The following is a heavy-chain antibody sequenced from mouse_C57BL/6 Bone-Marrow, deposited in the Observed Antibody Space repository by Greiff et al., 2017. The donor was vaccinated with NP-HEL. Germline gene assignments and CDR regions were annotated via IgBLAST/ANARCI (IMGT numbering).Heavy chain of an antibody. CDR3: ARDLLLWYFDV. Sequence: QVQLQQSGAELARPGASVKLSCKASGYTFTSYGISWVKQRTGQGLEWIGEIYPRSGNTYYNEKFKGKATLTADKSSSTAYMELRSLTSEDSAVYFCARDLLLWYFDVWGTGTTVTVSS. CDR1: GYTFTSYG. CDR2: IYPRSGNT. J-gene: IGHJ1*03. D-gene: IGHD1-1*01. V-gene: IGHV1-81*01.